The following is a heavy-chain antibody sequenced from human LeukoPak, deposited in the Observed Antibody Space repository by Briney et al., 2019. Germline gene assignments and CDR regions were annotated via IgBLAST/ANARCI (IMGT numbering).Heavy chain of an antibody. V-gene: IGHV4-4*07. CDR2: ISDSGSI. CDR1: ADSMSDYD. D-gene: IGHD5-24*01. Sequence: KPSETLSLTCKVSADSMSDYDWSWLRQPAGKGLEWIGRISDSGSINYNPSLKSRITMSVDTSKKQFSLKLSSVTAADTAVYYCARDLMAMTDVWGKGTTVTGSS. CDR3: ARDLMAMTDV. J-gene: IGHJ6*04.